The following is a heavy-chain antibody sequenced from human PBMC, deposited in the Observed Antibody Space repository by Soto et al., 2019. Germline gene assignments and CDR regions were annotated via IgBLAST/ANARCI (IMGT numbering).Heavy chain of an antibody. V-gene: IGHV3-21*01. CDR1: GFTFSSYS. CDR2: ISSSSSYI. D-gene: IGHD1-26*01. Sequence: EVQLVESGGGLVKPGGSPRLSCAASGFTFSSYSMNWVRQAPGKGLEWVSSISSSSSYIYYADSVKGRFTISRDNTKNQPYPQMNSLIAEVTAAYYWARDREIAGATAHYYCGLDPWGHGAPATIPS. J-gene: IGHJ6*02. CDR3: ARDREIAGATAHYYCGLDP.